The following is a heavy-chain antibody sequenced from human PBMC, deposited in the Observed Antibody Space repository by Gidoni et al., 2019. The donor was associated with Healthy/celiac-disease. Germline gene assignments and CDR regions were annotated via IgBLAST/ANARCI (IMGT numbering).Heavy chain of an antibody. Sequence: EVQLVESGGGLVQPGGSLRLSCAASGFTFSSYWMSWVRQAPGKGLEWVANIKQDGSEKYYVDSVKGRFTISRDNAKNSLYLQMNSLRAEDTAVYYCARVFLGVVSPLFDYWGQGTLVTVSS. CDR3: ARVFLGVVSPLFDY. V-gene: IGHV3-7*03. CDR1: GFTFSSYW. J-gene: IGHJ4*02. D-gene: IGHD3-3*01. CDR2: IKQDGSEK.